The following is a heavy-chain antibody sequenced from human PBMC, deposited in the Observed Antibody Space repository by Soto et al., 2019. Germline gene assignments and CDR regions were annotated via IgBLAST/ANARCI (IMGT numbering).Heavy chain of an antibody. CDR2: IYYSGST. CDR3: ARDRGYGDYFDY. J-gene: IGHJ4*02. V-gene: IGHV4-31*03. D-gene: IGHD4-17*01. CDR1: GGSISSGGYY. Sequence: SETLSLTCTVSGGSISSGGYYWSWIRQHPGKGLEWIGYIYYSGSTYYNPSLKSRVTISVDTSKNQFSLKLSSVTAADTAVYYCARDRGYGDYFDYWGQGTLVTVSS.